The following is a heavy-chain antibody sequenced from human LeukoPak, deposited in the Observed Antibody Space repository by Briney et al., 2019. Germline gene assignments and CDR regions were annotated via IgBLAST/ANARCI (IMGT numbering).Heavy chain of an antibody. CDR3: ARTYYYGSWYFDL. CDR2: IYYSGST. D-gene: IGHD3-10*01. Sequence: SETLSLTCTVSGGSISSYYWSWIRQPPGKGLEWIGYIYYSGSTNYNPSLKSRVTISVDTSENQFSLKLTSVTAADTAVYYCARTYYYGSWYFDLWGRGTLVTVSS. V-gene: IGHV4-59*08. CDR1: GGSISSYY. J-gene: IGHJ2*01.